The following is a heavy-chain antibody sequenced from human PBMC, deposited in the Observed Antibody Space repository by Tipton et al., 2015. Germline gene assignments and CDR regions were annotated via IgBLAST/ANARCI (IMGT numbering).Heavy chain of an antibody. CDR2: VFHNGDS. D-gene: IGHD3-10*01. CDR1: SDSISKYY. J-gene: IGHJ4*02. V-gene: IGHV4-59*01. CDR3: ARHKDSGTYPLDY. Sequence: LRLSCSVSSDSISKYYWSWIRQPPGKGLEYMGYVFHNGDSNYNPSLKSRVSMSVDTSKNQISLKLTSATAADTAIYYCARHKDSGTYPLDYWGQGTLVTVSS.